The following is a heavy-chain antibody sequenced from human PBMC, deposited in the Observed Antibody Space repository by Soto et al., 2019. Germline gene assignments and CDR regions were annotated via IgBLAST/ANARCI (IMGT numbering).Heavy chain of an antibody. Sequence: QVQLHESGPGLVKPSGTLSLTCAVSGGSISTAHSWSWVRQTPGKGLEWIAEIYNSGSANYNPSLKSRVTISVDKSTNQFSLKLISVTAADTAIYFCARAVALPGLFYFDYWGQGTLVTVSS. CDR3: ARAVALPGLFYFDY. J-gene: IGHJ4*02. CDR2: IYNSGSA. V-gene: IGHV4-4*02. CDR1: GGSISTAHS. D-gene: IGHD1-1*01.